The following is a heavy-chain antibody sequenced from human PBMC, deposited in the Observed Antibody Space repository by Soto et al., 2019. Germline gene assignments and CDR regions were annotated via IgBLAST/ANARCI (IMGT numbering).Heavy chain of an antibody. D-gene: IGHD2-15*01. CDR3: ARHCSGGSCHYYYMDV. CDR2: VYYGGNT. V-gene: IGHV4-59*08. Sequence: PSETLSLTCTVSGGSISPHSWSWMRQSPGRGLEWLGYVYYGGNTNYNPSLESRVTISLDTSKNQFSLKMSSVTATDTAVYYCARHCSGGSCHYYYMDVWGKGITVTVSS. CDR1: GGSISPHS. J-gene: IGHJ6*03.